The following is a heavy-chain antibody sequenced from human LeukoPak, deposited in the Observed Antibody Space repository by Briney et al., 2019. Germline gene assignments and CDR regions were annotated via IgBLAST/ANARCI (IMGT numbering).Heavy chain of an antibody. CDR3: ARETDSTLFDY. D-gene: IGHD2-2*01. CDR2: ISSSGSIR. J-gene: IGHJ4*02. Sequence: GGSLRLSCAASGFTFSSYEMSWVRQAPGKGLEWVSYISSSGSIRYYADSVKGRFTISRDNAKNSLYLQMNSLRAEDTAVYYCARETDSTLFDYWGQGTLVTVSS. V-gene: IGHV3-48*03. CDR1: GFTFSSYE.